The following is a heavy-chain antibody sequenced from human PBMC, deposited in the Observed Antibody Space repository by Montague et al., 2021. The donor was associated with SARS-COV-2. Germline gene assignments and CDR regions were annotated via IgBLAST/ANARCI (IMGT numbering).Heavy chain of an antibody. CDR1: GGSFSDYY. D-gene: IGHD3-22*01. CDR3: ARGHVDTTMLLVVFTGAAHYFDS. Sequence: SETLSLTCAVYGGSFSDYYWTWIRQPPGKGLEWLGEVNHSGRINYNPSLKSRITISVDTSKNQFSLRPSSVTAADTAVYYCARGHVDTTMLLVVFTGAAHYFDSWGQGTLVSVSS. J-gene: IGHJ4*02. CDR2: VNHSGRI. V-gene: IGHV4-34*01.